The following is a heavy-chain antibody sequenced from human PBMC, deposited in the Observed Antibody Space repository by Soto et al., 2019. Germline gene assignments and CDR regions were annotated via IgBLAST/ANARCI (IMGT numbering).Heavy chain of an antibody. Sequence: SVKVSCKASGGTFSSYAISWVRQAPGQGLEWMGGIIPIFGTANYAQKFQGRVTITADESTSTAYMELSSLRSEDTAVYYCARDPGEVSSYNYYYYCGMDVWGQGPTVTVSS. D-gene: IGHD3-3*01. CDR1: GGTFSSYA. J-gene: IGHJ6*02. CDR2: IIPIFGTA. V-gene: IGHV1-69*13. CDR3: ARDPGEVSSYNYYYYCGMDV.